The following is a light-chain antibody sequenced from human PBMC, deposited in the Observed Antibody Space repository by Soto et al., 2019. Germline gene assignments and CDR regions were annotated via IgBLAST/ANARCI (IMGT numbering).Light chain of an antibody. Sequence: QSALTQPASVSGSPGQSITISCTGTSGDVGGYNFVSWYQQHPGKAPKLMIYEVSNRPSGVSNRFSGSNSGNTASLTISGLKSEDEADYYCSSYTRSRTLEFVFGTGTKVTVL. V-gene: IGLV2-14*01. CDR1: SGDVGGYNF. CDR2: EVS. CDR3: SSYTRSRTLEFV. J-gene: IGLJ1*01.